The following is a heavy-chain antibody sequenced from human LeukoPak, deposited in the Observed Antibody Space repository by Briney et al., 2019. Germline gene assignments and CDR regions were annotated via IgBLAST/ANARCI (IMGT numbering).Heavy chain of an antibody. CDR1: GFTFSSYS. CDR2: ISSSSTI. D-gene: IGHD2-15*01. Sequence: GGSLRLSCAASGFTFSSYSMNWVRQAPGKGLEWVSSISSSSTIYYADSVKGRFTISRDNAKNTLYLQMNSLRAEDTAVYYCAKAGGLPTHYYYYYMDVWGKGTTVTVSS. V-gene: IGHV3-69-1*01. J-gene: IGHJ6*03. CDR3: AKAGGLPTHYYYYYMDV.